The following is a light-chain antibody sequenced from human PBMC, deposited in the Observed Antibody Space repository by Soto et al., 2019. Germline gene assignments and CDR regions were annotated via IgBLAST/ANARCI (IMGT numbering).Light chain of an antibody. CDR3: QQYNNWPPIT. CDR1: QTISSS. J-gene: IGKJ5*01. CDR2: GAS. V-gene: IGKV3-15*01. Sequence: EIVMTQSPATLSVSPVERATLSCRSSQTISSSYVAWYQQKAGQAPRLLIYGASTRATGIPARFSGSGSGTEFTLTISSLQSEDFAVYYCQQYNNWPPITFGQGTRLEI.